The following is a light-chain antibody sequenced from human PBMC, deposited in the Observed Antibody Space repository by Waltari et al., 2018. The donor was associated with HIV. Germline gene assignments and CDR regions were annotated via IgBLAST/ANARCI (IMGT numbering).Light chain of an antibody. J-gene: IGKJ5*01. Sequence: DIQMTQSPSSLSASVGDRVTITCRASHYISNYLAWFQQRPGEAPKSLIYAASTLQSGVPSKFRGSGSETYFTLTINSLQSEDSATYYCQQYKGYPLTFGQGTRLEIK. CDR2: AAS. CDR1: HYISNY. V-gene: IGKV1-16*02. CDR3: QQYKGYPLT.